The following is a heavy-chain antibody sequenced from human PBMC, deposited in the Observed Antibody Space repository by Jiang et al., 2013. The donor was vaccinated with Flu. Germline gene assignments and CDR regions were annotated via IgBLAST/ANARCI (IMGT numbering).Heavy chain of an antibody. CDR3: AKGLDYGDYRGYYDAFDI. V-gene: IGHV3-23*01. D-gene: IGHD4-17*01. J-gene: IGHJ3*02. CDR2: ISGSGGST. Sequence: VQLLESGGGLVQPGGSLRLSCAASGFTFSSYAMSWVRQAPGKGLEWVSAISGSGGSTYYADSVKGRFTISRDNSKNTLYLQMNSLRAEDTAVYYCAKGLDYGDYRGYYDAFDIWGQGTMVTVSS. CDR1: GFTFSSYA.